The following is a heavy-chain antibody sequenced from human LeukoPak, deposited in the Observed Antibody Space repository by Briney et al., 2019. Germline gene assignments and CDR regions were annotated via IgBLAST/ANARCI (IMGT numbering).Heavy chain of an antibody. J-gene: IGHJ4*02. CDR3: ARQGYCSGGSCYDTFND. V-gene: IGHV3-48*02. CDR1: GLTFSSYS. D-gene: IGHD2-15*01. CDR2: ISRSGSTI. Sequence: GGSLRLSCAPSGLTFSSYSLNWVREAPGKGLEWVSHISRSGSTIYYADSVKGRFTISRDNVKDSMYLQMNSLRDEDTAVYYCARQGYCSGGSCYDTFNDWGQGTLVTVSS.